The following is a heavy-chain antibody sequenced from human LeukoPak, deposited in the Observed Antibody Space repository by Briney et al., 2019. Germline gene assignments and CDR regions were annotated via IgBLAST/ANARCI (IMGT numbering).Heavy chain of an antibody. D-gene: IGHD6-13*01. V-gene: IGHV4-39*01. CDR3: ARLLYSGSWYYALDV. CDR2: IYYSGST. Sequence: SETLSLTCTVFGGSISSSSYYWGWIRQPPGKGLEWIGSIYYSGSTYYNPSLKSRVTISVDTSKNQFSLKLSSVTAADTAVYYCARLLYSGSWYYALDVWGQGTSVTVSS. J-gene: IGHJ6*02. CDR1: GGSISSSSYY.